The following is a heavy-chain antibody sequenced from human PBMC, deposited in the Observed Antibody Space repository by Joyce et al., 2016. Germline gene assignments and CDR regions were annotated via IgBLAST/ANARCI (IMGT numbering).Heavy chain of an antibody. Sequence: QVQLVQSGAEVKTPGSSVKLSCKTSRGTFSSDTVNWVRPAPGQGLEWMGAFIPIFGRPNYPQKFQDRVTITADKTTNTAYLEVTSLRSEDTAVYYCASGISNHLWFFDYWGQGALVTVSS. V-gene: IGHV1-69*06. D-gene: IGHD2-21*01. CDR1: RGTFSSDT. CDR2: FIPIFGRP. J-gene: IGHJ4*02. CDR3: ASGISNHLWFFDY.